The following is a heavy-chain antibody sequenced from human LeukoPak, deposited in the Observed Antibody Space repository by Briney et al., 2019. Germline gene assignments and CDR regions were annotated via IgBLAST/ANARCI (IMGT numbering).Heavy chain of an antibody. CDR2: IYSGGST. D-gene: IGHD3-22*01. J-gene: IGHJ4*02. V-gene: IGHV3-53*01. CDR3: ARNYYDSSGCDYAFDY. Sequence: GGSLRLSCAASGFTVSSNYMSWVRQAPGKGLEWVSVIYSGGSTYYADSVKGRFTIYRDNSKNTLYLQMNSLRAEDTAVYYCARNYYDSSGCDYAFDYWGQGTLVTVSS. CDR1: GFTVSSNY.